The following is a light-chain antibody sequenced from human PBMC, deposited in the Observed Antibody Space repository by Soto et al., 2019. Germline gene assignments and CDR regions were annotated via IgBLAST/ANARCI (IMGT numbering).Light chain of an antibody. J-gene: IGKJ1*01. CDR3: QKYNKWPRT. CDR1: QSVSSSH. Sequence: EIVLTQSPGTLSFAPGARSTLYCRASQSVSSSHFAWYPHKPGQAPRLLIYGASTRAAIIPARFSGSGSGTEFTLTISSLQSEDFAVYYCQKYNKWPRTVGQGNKVDIK. CDR2: GAS. V-gene: IGKV3-15*01.